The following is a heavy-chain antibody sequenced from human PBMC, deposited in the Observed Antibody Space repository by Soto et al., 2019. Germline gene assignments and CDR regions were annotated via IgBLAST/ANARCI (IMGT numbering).Heavy chain of an antibody. V-gene: IGHV3-53*04. CDR2: IYSGGSA. J-gene: IGHJ6*03. CDR3: ARGDGDYNTRYYYYYMDV. D-gene: IGHD4-17*01. Sequence: GGSLRLSCAASGFTIDSNYMTWVRQAPGKGLEWVSVIYSGGSAFYAESVKGRFTVSRHNSKNTVYLQMNSLRPEDTAVYYCARGDGDYNTRYYYYYMDVWGKGTTVTVSS. CDR1: GFTIDSNY.